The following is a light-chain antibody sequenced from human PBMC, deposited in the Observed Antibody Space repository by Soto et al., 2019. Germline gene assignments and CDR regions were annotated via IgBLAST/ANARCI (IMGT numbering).Light chain of an antibody. CDR2: GAS. CDR3: QQYNNWPET. Sequence: EIVMTQSPATLSVSPGEGATLSCRASQSVSNNLAWYQQKPGQAPRLLIYGASTRATGFPARFSGSGSGTDFTLTISSLQSEDFAVYYCQQYNNWPETFGQGTKVEIK. CDR1: QSVSNN. V-gene: IGKV3-15*01. J-gene: IGKJ1*01.